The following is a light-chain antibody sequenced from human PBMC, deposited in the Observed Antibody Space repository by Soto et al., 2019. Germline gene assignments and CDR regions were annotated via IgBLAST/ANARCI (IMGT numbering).Light chain of an antibody. CDR1: SSNIGSNT. V-gene: IGLV1-44*01. CDR3: AAWDDSLNGVV. J-gene: IGLJ2*01. Sequence: QSVLTQSPSASGTPGQRVTISCSGSSSNIGSNTVNWYQQLPGTAPKLLIYSNNQRPSGVPDRFSGSKSGTSASLAISGLQSEDEADYYCAAWDDSLNGVVLGGGTKLTVL. CDR2: SNN.